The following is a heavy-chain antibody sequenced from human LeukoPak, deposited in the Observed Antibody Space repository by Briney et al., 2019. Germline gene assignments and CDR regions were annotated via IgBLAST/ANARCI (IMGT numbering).Heavy chain of an antibody. CDR2: ISYDGSNK. CDR1: GFTFSSYA. V-gene: IGHV3-30*04. D-gene: IGHD5-12*01. CDR3: ASGPAKYRLRY. J-gene: IGHJ4*02. Sequence: GGSLRLSCAASGFTFSSYAMHWVRQAPGKGLEWVAVISYDGSNKYYADSVKGRFTISRDNSKNTLYLQMNSLRAEDTAVYYCASGPAKYRLRYWGQGTLVTVSS.